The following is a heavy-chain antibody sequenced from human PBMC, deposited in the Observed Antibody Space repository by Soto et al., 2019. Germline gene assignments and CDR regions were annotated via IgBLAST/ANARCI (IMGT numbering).Heavy chain of an antibody. D-gene: IGHD2-15*01. Sequence: QVQLQEPGPGLVSPSETLSLTCTVSGVSFSNYYWSWIRQPPGKGLEWIGYIFYTGSSIYNTSLQRRVTISVEMSKKEFSLNLSSVTAADKALYYCAGTTTLATFFDYWGQGTLVTVSA. CDR1: GVSFSNYY. V-gene: IGHV4-59*01. CDR2: IFYTGSS. CDR3: AGTTTLATFFDY. J-gene: IGHJ4*02.